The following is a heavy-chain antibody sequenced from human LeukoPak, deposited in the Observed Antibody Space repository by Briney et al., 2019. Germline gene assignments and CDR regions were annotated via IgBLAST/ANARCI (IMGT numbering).Heavy chain of an antibody. CDR2: ISAYNGNT. CDR1: GGTFTSYS. D-gene: IGHD3-22*01. CDR3: ARGGGNYYDSSGYCNY. V-gene: IGHV1-18*01. Sequence: ASVKVSCKASGGTFTSYSISWVRQAPGQGLEWMGWISAYNGNTNYAQKLQGRVTMTTDTSTSTAYMELRSLRSDDTAVYYCARGGGNYYDSSGYCNYWGQGTLVTVSS. J-gene: IGHJ4*02.